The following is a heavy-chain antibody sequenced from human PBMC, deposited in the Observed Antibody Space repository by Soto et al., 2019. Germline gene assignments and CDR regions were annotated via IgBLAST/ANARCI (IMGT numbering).Heavy chain of an antibody. CDR3: ARDLPSISGRPGGWFDP. D-gene: IGHD6-6*01. CDR2: IRQDGSEK. J-gene: IGHJ5*02. CDR1: GFTFSRYW. V-gene: IGHV3-7*01. Sequence: EVQLVESGGGLVQPGGSLSLSCAASGFTFSRYWMSWVRQAPGKGLEWVANIRQDGSEKSYVDSVKGRFTISRDNAKNSLYPQMNSLRAEDTAVYFCARDLPSISGRPGGWFDPWGQGTLVAVSS.